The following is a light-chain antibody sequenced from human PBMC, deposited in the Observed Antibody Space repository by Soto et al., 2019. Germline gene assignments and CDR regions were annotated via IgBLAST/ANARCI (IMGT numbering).Light chain of an antibody. CDR3: AAWDDSLRGVV. CDR2: RND. V-gene: IGLV1-47*01. CDR1: SSNIGDNY. J-gene: IGLJ2*01. Sequence: QSVLTQPPSASGTPGQRVTISCSGSSSNIGDNYVYWYRQLPGTAPKLLIYRNDQRPSGVPVRFSGSKSGTSASLAISGLRSEDDADYSCAAWDDSLRGVVFGGGTKLTVL.